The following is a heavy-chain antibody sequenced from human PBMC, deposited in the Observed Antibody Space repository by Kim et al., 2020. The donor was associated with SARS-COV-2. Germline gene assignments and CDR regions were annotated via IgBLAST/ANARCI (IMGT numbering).Heavy chain of an antibody. V-gene: IGHV4-39*07. CDR3: AREGVYGSGSYYTAGLHWGY. J-gene: IGHJ4*02. CDR1: GGSISSSSYY. Sequence: SETLSLTCTVSGGSISSSSYYWGWIRQPPGKGLEWIGSIYYSGSTYYNPSLKSRVTISVDTSKNQFSLKLSSVTAADTAVYYCAREGVYGSGSYYTAGLHWGYWGQGTLVTVSS. D-gene: IGHD3-10*01. CDR2: IYYSGST.